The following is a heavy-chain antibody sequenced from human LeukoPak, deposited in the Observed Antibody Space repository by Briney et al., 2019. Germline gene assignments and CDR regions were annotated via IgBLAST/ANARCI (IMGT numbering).Heavy chain of an antibody. Sequence: GGSLRLSCAASGFTFRNYWMSWVRQAPGKGLEWVANIKQDGSLKYYVESLSGRFTISRDNAKTSVYLQMSSLRAEDTAVYFCARIGYSSSSFDYWGQGTLVTVSS. D-gene: IGHD6-6*01. V-gene: IGHV3-7*01. CDR2: IKQDGSLK. J-gene: IGHJ4*02. CDR1: GFTFRNYW. CDR3: ARIGYSSSSFDY.